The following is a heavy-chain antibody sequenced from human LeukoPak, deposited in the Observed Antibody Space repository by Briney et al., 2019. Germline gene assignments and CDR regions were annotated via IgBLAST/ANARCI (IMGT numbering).Heavy chain of an antibody. V-gene: IGHV7-4-1*02. CDR3: AGDIVVVPAAQLYNWFDP. Sequence: GASVKVSCTASGYTFTSYAMNWVRQAPGQGLEWMGWINTSTGNPTYAQGFTGRFVFSLDTSVSTAYLQISSLKAEDTAVYYCAGDIVVVPAAQLYNWFDPWGQGTLVTVSS. CDR2: INTSTGNP. D-gene: IGHD2-2*01. CDR1: GYTFTSYA. J-gene: IGHJ5*02.